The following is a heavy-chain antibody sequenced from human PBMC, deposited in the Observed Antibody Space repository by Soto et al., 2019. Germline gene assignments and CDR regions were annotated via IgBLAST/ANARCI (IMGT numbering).Heavy chain of an antibody. Sequence: SETLSLTCTVSGGSISSYYWSWIRQPPGKGLEWIGYIYYSGSTNYNPSLKSRVTISVDTSKNQFSLKLSSVTAADTAVYYCARVQMTTIPYFDYWGQGTLVTVSS. CDR3: ARVQMTTIPYFDY. J-gene: IGHJ4*02. CDR2: IYYSGST. D-gene: IGHD4-4*01. V-gene: IGHV4-59*01. CDR1: GGSISSYY.